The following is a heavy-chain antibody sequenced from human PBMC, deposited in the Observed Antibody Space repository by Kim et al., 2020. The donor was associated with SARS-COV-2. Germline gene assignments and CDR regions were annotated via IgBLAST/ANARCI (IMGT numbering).Heavy chain of an antibody. CDR3: ARGFGELFSPYGMDV. Sequence: QKVQGRVTMTPDASTSTAYMELRSLRSDDTAVYYCARGFGELFSPYGMDVWGQGTTVTVSS. J-gene: IGHJ6*02. D-gene: IGHD3-10*01. V-gene: IGHV1-18*01.